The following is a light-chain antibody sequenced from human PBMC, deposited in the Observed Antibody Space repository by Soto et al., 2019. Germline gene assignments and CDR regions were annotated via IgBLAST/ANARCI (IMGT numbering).Light chain of an antibody. Sequence: DIQMTQSPSSLSASVGDRFTITCRASQSISSYLNWYQQKPGKAPKLLIYAASSLQSGVPSRFSGSGSGTDFTLTISSLQPEDFATHYCQQSYSTPLTFGPGTKVDIK. CDR3: QQSYSTPLT. J-gene: IGKJ3*01. V-gene: IGKV1-39*01. CDR2: AAS. CDR1: QSISSY.